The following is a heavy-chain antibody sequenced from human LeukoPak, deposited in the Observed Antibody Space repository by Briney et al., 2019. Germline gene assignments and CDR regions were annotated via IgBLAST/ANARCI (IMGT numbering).Heavy chain of an antibody. D-gene: IGHD6-13*01. CDR3: ARDGAAAGKGDAFDI. V-gene: IGHV4-59*01. CDR2: ISYSGST. CDR1: GGSISSFY. J-gene: IGHJ3*02. Sequence: SETLSLTCAVSGGSISSFYWIWLRQSPGKGLEWIGYISYSGSTNYNPSLKSRVTISVDTSKNHFSLKLNSVTAADTAVYYCARDGAAAGKGDAFDIWGQGTMVTVSS.